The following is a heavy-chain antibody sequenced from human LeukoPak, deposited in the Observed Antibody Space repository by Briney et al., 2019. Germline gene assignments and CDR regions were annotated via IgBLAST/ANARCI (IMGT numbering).Heavy chain of an antibody. J-gene: IGHJ6*02. Sequence: GGSLRLSCSASGFTFTNSAMNWVRRAPGKGLEWVSAITGSGIHTYYGDSVKGRFTISRDNSKNSLYLQMNSLRAEDTAVYYCSRDGSGIHYGMDVWGQGTTVTVSS. CDR3: SRDGSGIHYGMDV. D-gene: IGHD5-24*01. V-gene: IGHV3-23*01. CDR1: GFTFTNSA. CDR2: ITGSGIHT.